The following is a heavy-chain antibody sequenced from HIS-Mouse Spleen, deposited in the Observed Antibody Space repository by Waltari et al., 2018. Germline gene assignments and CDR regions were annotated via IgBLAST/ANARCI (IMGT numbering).Heavy chain of an antibody. CDR3: AKGADYYWYFDL. V-gene: IGHV3-23*01. J-gene: IGHJ2*01. D-gene: IGHD4-17*01. CDR2: ISGSGGST. Sequence: EVQLLESGGGLVQPGGSLRLSCAASGFTFSSYAMSWVRQAPGKGLEWVSAISGSGGSTYYAESGKGRFTISRDNSKNTLYLQMNSLRAEDTAVYYCAKGADYYWYFDLWGRGTLVTVSS. CDR1: GFTFSSYA.